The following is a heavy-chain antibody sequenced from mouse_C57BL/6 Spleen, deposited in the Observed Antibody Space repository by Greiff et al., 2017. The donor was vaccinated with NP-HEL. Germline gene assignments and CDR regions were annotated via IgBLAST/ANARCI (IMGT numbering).Heavy chain of an antibody. Sequence: QVQLKQSGAELVKPGASVKISCKASGYAFSSYWMNWVKQRPGKGLEWIGQIYPGDGDTNYNGKFKGKATLTADKSSSTAYMQLSSLTSEDSAVYFCARWGIYDGYPYAMDYWGQGTSVTVSS. CDR3: ARWGIYDGYPYAMDY. D-gene: IGHD2-3*01. V-gene: IGHV1-80*01. CDR1: GYAFSSYW. CDR2: IYPGDGDT. J-gene: IGHJ4*01.